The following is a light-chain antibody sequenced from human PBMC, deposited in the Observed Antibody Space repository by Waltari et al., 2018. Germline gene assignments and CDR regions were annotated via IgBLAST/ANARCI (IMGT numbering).Light chain of an antibody. CDR2: DVT. V-gene: IGLV2-23*02. CDR1: SSHVGGYKF. J-gene: IGLJ2*01. CDR3: CSYVGGGTLV. Sequence: QSALTQPASVSGSPGQSITIPCMGTSSHVGGYKFVSWYQQHPGKAPKLMIDDVTKRPSGVSNRFSGSKSGNTASLTISGLQAEDEADYYCCSYVGGGTLVFGGGTNVTVL.